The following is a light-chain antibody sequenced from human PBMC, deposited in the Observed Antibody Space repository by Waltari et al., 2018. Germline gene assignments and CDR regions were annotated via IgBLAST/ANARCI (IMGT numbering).Light chain of an antibody. CDR3: QQSYNDPLT. J-gene: IGKJ4*01. V-gene: IGKV1-39*01. CDR1: QSISDS. Sequence: DIQMTQSPSSLSASVGDRVTINCRASQSISDSLNWYQQKPGKAPKLLIYAASTLQSGVPSRFSGSGCGTDFTLTISRLQREDFATYYCQQSYNDPLTFGGGTKMEIK. CDR2: AAS.